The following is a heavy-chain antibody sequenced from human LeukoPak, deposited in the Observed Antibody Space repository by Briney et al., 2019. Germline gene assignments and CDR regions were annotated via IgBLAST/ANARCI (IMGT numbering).Heavy chain of an antibody. CDR3: ARSLYGIGATFWDY. V-gene: IGHV1-8*01. J-gene: IGHJ4*02. CDR1: GYTFTSYD. CDR2: MNPNSGNT. Sequence: ASVKVSCKASGYTFTSYDINWVRQATGQGLEWMGWMNPNSGNTGYAQKFQGRVTMTRNTSISTAYMELSSLRSEDTAVYYCARSLYGIGATFWDYWGQGTLVTVSS. D-gene: IGHD1-26*01.